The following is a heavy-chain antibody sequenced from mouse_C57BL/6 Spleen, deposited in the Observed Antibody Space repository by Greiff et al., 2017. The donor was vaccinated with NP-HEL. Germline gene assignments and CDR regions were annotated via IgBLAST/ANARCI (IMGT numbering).Heavy chain of an antibody. Sequence: VHVKQSGPELVKPGASVKISCKASGYSFTGYYMNWVKQSPEKSLEWIGEINPSTGGTTYNQKFKAKATLTVDKSSSTAYMQLKSLTSEDSAVYYCSYGSSYDAMDYWGQGTSVTVSS. CDR1: GYSFTGYY. V-gene: IGHV1-42*01. J-gene: IGHJ4*01. CDR2: INPSTGGT. D-gene: IGHD1-1*01. CDR3: SYGSSYDAMDY.